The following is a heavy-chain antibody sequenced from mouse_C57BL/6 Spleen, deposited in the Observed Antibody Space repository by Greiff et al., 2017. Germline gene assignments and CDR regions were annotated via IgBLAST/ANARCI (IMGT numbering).Heavy chain of an antibody. J-gene: IGHJ2*01. V-gene: IGHV1-4*01. CDR1: GYTFTSYT. CDR3: ARRDITTVVATDC. Sequence: QVQLQQSGAELARPGASVKMSCKASGYTFTSYTMHWVKQRPGQGLEWIGYINPSSGYTKYNQKFKDKATLTADKSSSKAYMQLSSLTSEDSAVYYCARRDITTVVATDCWGQGTTLTVSS. CDR2: INPSSGYT. D-gene: IGHD1-1*01.